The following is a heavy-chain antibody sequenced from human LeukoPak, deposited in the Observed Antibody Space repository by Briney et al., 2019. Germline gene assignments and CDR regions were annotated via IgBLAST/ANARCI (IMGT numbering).Heavy chain of an antibody. CDR1: GYSFTSYW. V-gene: IGHV5-51*01. J-gene: IGHJ5*02. CDR3: ARHVLIGATRNWFDP. CDR2: IYPGDSDT. D-gene: IGHD2-8*01. Sequence: GESLKISCKGSGYSFTSYWIAWVRQMPGKGLEWMGIIYPGDSDTRYSPSFQGQVTISADKSISTAYLQWSSLKASDTAMYYCARHVLIGATRNWFDPWGQGTLVTVSS.